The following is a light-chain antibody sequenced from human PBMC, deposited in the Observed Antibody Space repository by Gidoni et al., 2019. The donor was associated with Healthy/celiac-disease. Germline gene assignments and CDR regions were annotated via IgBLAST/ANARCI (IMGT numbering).Light chain of an antibody. J-gene: IGKJ2*01. CDR1: QSVLYSSNNKNY. CDR2: WAS. V-gene: IGKV4-1*01. Sequence: DIVMNHPPVSLAVSLGEEATINCKSSQSVLYSSNNKNYLAWYQQKPGQPPKLLIYWASTRESGVPDRFSGSGSGTDFTLTISSLQAEDVAVYYCQQYYSTPRTFGQGTKLEIK. CDR3: QQYYSTPRT.